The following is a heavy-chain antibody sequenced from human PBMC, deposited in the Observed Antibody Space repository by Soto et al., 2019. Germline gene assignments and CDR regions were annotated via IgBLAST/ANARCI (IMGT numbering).Heavy chain of an antibody. Sequence: EVQLVESGGGLVHPGGSLRLSCAASGFTFSSYWMHWVRQAPGKGLVHVSRIRGDGGYTDHAESVKGRFTISRDNAKNTLYLQMNSLRVEDTAVYYCGRDHYGFNSIDYWGQGTLGTVSS. CDR3: GRDHYGFNSIDY. V-gene: IGHV3-74*01. CDR1: GFTFSSYW. CDR2: IRGDGGYT. J-gene: IGHJ4*02. D-gene: IGHD4-17*01.